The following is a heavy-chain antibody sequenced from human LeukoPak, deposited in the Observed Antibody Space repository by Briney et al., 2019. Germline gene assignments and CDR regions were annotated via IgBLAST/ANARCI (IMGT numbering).Heavy chain of an antibody. CDR1: GFTFSSYA. J-gene: IGHJ4*02. CDR3: AREDY. Sequence: GGSLRLSCAASGFTFSSYAMHWVRQAPGKGLEWVAVISYDGSNKYYADSAKGRFTISRDNSKNTLYLQMNSLRAEDTAVYYCAREDYWGQGTLVTVSS. V-gene: IGHV3-30*04. CDR2: ISYDGSNK.